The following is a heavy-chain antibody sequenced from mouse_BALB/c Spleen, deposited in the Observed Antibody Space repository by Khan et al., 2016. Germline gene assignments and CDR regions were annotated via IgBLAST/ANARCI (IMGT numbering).Heavy chain of an antibody. V-gene: IGHV1S41*01. CDR3: AREGTVPLMDC. CDR2: IAPGSGNT. Sequence: DLVKPGASVKLSCKASGCTFTSYWINWIKQRPGQGLEWIGRIAPGSGNTYYNEMFKGKATLTVDTSSSTAYIQLSSLSSEDSAVYFCAREGTVPLMDCWGQGTSVTVSS. CDR1: GCTFTSYW. J-gene: IGHJ4*01. D-gene: IGHD1-1*01.